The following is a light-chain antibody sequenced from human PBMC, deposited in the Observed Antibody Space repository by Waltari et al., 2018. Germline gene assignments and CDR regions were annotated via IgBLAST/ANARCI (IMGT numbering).Light chain of an antibody. CDR3: QQYNNWPRT. CDR1: QSVSSN. CDR2: GAS. J-gene: IGKJ1*01. Sequence: EIVITPSPATLSVSPWERATISCRAMQSVSSNLAWYQQKPGPAPRLLIYGASTRATGIPARFSGSGSGTEFTLTISSMQSEDFAVYYCQQYNNWPRTFGQGTKVEIK. V-gene: IGKV3-15*01.